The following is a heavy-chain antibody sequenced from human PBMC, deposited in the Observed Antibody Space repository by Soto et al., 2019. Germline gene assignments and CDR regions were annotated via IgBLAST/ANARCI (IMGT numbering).Heavy chain of an antibody. CDR2: IYWDDDK. CDR1: GFSLNTGGLG. Sequence: QITLKESGPTLVKPTQTLTLTCSVSGFSLNTGGLGVGWIRQPPGKALEWLALIYWDDDKRYSPSLRNRLSISKDTSNNLVVFTVTNMYPVDTATYYCIHSRCGGDCLRSYSSHYYYGLDVWGQGTTVTVSS. D-gene: IGHD2-21*02. V-gene: IGHV2-5*02. J-gene: IGHJ6*02. CDR3: IHSRCGGDCLRSYSSHYYYGLDV.